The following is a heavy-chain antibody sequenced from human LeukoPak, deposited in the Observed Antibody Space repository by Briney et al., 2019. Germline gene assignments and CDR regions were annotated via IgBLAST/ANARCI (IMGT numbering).Heavy chain of an antibody. CDR2: ITGGGSGI. CDR3: AKDGAFDI. Sequence: PGGSLRLSCAASGFTFSNYAMSWVRQAPGKGLEWVSAITGGGSGIYYADSMKSRFTISRDNSKNTLYLQMNSLRAEDTAVYYCAKDGAFDIWGQGTMVTVSS. CDR1: GFTFSNYA. J-gene: IGHJ3*02. V-gene: IGHV3-23*01.